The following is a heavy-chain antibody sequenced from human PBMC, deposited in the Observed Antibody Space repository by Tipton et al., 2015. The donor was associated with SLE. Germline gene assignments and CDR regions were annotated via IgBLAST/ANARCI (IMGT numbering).Heavy chain of an antibody. D-gene: IGHD6-6*01. Sequence: GLVKPSETLSLTCAVSGYSISSGYYWGWIRQPPGKGLEWIGYIYYSGSTNCNPSLTSRVTISVDTSKNQFSLKLRSVTAADTAVYYCASRLGSSGYFQHWGQGTLVTVSS. CDR1: GYSISSGYY. J-gene: IGHJ1*01. CDR2: IYYSGST. CDR3: ASRLGSSGYFQH. V-gene: IGHV4-61*01.